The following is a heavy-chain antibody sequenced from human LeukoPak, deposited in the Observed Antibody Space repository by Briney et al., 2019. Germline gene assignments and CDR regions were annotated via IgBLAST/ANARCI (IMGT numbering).Heavy chain of an antibody. CDR1: GYTFTGYY. CDR2: INPNSGGT. CDR3: ARGGWDSRASYYYMDV. J-gene: IGHJ6*03. Sequence: ASVKVSCKASGYTFTGYYMHWVRQAPGQGLEWMGWINPNSGGTNYAQKFQGRVTMTRDTSISTAYMELSSLRSEDTAVYYCARGGWDSRASYYYMDVWGKGTTVTVSS. V-gene: IGHV1-2*02. D-gene: IGHD6-13*01.